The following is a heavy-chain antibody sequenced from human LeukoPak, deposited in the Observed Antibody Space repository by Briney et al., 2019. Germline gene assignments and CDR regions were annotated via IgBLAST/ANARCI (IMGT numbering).Heavy chain of an antibody. CDR2: INWNGGST. J-gene: IGHJ4*02. CDR3: ATAQGYYDSSGYYRTY. D-gene: IGHD3-22*01. V-gene: IGHV3-20*04. Sequence: GGSLRLSCAASGFTFGDYGMSWVRQAPGKGLEWVSGINWNGGSTGYADSVKGRFTISRDNANNSLYPQMNRLRAQDTAVDYCATAQGYYDSSGYYRTYWGQGTLVTVSS. CDR1: GFTFGDYG.